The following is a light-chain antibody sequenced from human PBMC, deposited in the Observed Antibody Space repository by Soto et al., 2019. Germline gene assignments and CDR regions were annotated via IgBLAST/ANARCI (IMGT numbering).Light chain of an antibody. CDR1: SSDIGGYNY. CDR3: RSYAANTNLV. V-gene: IGLV2-8*01. Sequence: QSALTQPPSAPASLGQSVTISCTGTSSDIGGYNYFSWYQQHPGKAPKLIIYAVSNRSSEVPGRFSGSKSGNTASLTVSGLLAEDEADYFCRSYAANTNLVFGTGTKLTVL. CDR2: AVS. J-gene: IGLJ1*01.